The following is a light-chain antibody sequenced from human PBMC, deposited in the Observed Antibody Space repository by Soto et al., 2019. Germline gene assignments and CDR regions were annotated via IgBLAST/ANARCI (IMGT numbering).Light chain of an antibody. J-gene: IGKJ5*01. V-gene: IGKV3-20*01. CDR2: GAS. CDR3: QQYAKSPIT. CDR1: QSVGRDY. Sequence: EFVLTQSPDTLSVSPGDRATLSCRASQSVGRDYLAWYQQKPGQAPRLLIHGASNRATGIPDRFSGSGSGTDFTLSISRLEPEDFAVYYCQQYAKSPITFVQGTRLEIK.